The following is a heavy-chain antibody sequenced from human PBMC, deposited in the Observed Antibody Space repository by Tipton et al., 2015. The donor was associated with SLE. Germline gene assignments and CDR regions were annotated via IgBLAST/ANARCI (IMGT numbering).Heavy chain of an antibody. D-gene: IGHD1-26*01. CDR3: ARGEWEQHYFDY. J-gene: IGHJ4*02. V-gene: IGHV4-34*01. Sequence: TLSLTCAVYGGSFSGYYWSWIRQPPGKGLEWIGEINHSGSTNYNPSLKSRVTISVDTSKNQFSLKLSSVTAADTAVYYCARGEWEQHYFDYWGQGTLVTVSS. CDR2: INHSGST. CDR1: GGSFSGYY.